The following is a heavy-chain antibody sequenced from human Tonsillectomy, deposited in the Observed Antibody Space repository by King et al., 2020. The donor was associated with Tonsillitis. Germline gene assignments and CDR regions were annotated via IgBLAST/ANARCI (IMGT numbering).Heavy chain of an antibody. Sequence: VQLQESGPGLVKPSQTLSLTCTVSGDSISSGDYYWSWIRQPPGKGLEWIGYIYYSGSTYYNPSLKSRVTISVDTSKNQFSLKLNSVTAADTAVYYCARDGSSWSDAFDIWGQGTMVTVSS. V-gene: IGHV4-30-4*01. D-gene: IGHD6-13*01. J-gene: IGHJ3*02. CDR1: GDSISSGDYY. CDR3: ARDGSSWSDAFDI. CDR2: IYYSGST.